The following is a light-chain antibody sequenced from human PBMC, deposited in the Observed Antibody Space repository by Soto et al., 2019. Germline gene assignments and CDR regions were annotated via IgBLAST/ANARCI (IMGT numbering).Light chain of an antibody. V-gene: IGLV1-47*01. CDR3: GGWDDSLSGPV. J-gene: IGLJ2*01. Sequence: QSVLTQPPSASGTPGQRVNISCSGSSSNIGSNYVYWYRQLPGTAPKLLIQRNNQRPSGVPARFSGSKSGTSASLAISGLRSEDEADYYCGGWDDSLSGPVFGGGTKLTVL. CDR1: SSNIGSNY. CDR2: RNN.